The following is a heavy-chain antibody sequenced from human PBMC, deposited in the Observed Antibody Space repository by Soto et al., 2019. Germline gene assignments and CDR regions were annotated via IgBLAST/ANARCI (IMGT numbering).Heavy chain of an antibody. V-gene: IGHV1-2*02. D-gene: IGHD2-15*01. J-gene: IGHJ6*02. CDR1: GYTFTGYY. CDR2: INPNSGGT. Sequence: ASVKVSCKASGYTFTGYYMHWVRQAPGQGLEWMGWINPNSGGTNYAQKFQGRVTMTRDTSISTAYMELSRLRSDDTAVYYCARVRLYCSGGSCYSGPAYYYGMDVWGQGTTVTVSS. CDR3: ARVRLYCSGGSCYSGPAYYYGMDV.